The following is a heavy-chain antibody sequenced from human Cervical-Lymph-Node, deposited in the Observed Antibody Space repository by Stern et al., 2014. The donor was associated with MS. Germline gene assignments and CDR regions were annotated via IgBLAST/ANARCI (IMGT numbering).Heavy chain of an antibody. CDR3: ANPLPYAN. CDR1: GDTFASYP. Sequence: QVQLVQSGAEVKKPGASVKVSCKASGDTFASYPIHWLRQAPGQGHVWMGIVNPTDGRTTYAQTFQGRVTMTRDTSTRTVYMELSSLRAEDTAMYFCANPLPYANWGQGTRVTVSS. V-gene: IGHV1-46*03. D-gene: IGHD4-17*01. CDR2: VNPTDGRT. J-gene: IGHJ1*01.